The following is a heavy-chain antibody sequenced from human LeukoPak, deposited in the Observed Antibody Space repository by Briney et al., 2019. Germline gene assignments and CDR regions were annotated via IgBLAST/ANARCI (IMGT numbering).Heavy chain of an antibody. J-gene: IGHJ4*02. CDR3: ARERAEVATILRADRYFDY. CDR2: ISAYNGNT. D-gene: IGHD5-24*01. CDR1: GYTFTSYA. V-gene: IGHV1-18*01. Sequence: ASVKVSCKASGYTFTSYAISWVRQAPGQGLEWMGWISAYNGNTNYAQKLQGRVTMTTDRSTITAYMELRSLRSDDTAVYYCARERAEVATILRADRYFDYWGQGTLVSVSS.